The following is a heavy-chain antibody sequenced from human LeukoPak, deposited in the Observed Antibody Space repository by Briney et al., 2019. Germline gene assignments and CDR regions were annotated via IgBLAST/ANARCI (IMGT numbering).Heavy chain of an antibody. CDR3: AKPDYYDSSGYFPTSVAFDI. Sequence: PGGSLRLSCAASGFTFSNYPMGWVRQAPGKGLEWLSAIGEEKSDSWTKSADSVKGRFTISRDNSENTLYLEMDSLTVEDTAVYYCAKPDYYDSSGYFPTSVAFDIWGQGTMVTVSS. V-gene: IGHV3-23*01. D-gene: IGHD3-22*01. CDR1: GFTFSNYP. J-gene: IGHJ3*02. CDR2: IGEEKSDSWT.